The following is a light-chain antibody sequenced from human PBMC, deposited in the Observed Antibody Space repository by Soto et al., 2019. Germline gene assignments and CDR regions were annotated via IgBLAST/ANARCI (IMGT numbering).Light chain of an antibody. V-gene: IGLV1-44*01. CDR3: AAWDDSLNVYV. CDR2: SNN. J-gene: IGLJ1*01. Sequence: QSVLTQPPSASGTPGQRVTISCSGSSSNIGSNSVNWYQQLPGTAPKLLIYSNNQRPSGVPDRFSGSKSGTSASLAISGRQSEEEADYYCAAWDDSLNVYVFGTGTKVTVL. CDR1: SSNIGSNS.